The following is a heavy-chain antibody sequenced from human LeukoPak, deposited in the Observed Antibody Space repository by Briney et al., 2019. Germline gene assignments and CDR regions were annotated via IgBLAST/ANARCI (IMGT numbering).Heavy chain of an antibody. CDR2: IYYSGST. CDR1: GGPISTYY. CDR3: ARHLPRSPYFYYYMDV. V-gene: IGHV4-59*08. Sequence: SETLSLTCIVSGGPISTYYWSWIRQPPGKGLEWIGYIYYSGSTNYNPFLKSRVTMSVDTSKNQFSLKLSSVTAADTAVYYCARHLPRSPYFYYYMDVWGKGTTVTVSS. J-gene: IGHJ6*03.